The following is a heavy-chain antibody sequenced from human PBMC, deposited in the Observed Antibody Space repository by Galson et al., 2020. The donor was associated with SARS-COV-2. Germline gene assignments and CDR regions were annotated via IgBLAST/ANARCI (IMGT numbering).Heavy chain of an antibody. Sequence: GGSLRLSCAASGFTFSIYTMNWVRQAPGKGLEWVSSMSGNGDNTYYADSVKGRFTISRDNSNNALYLQMNSLRAGDTAVYYCAKGQGGQWGQGTLVTVSS. D-gene: IGHD2-15*01. CDR1: GFTFSIYT. CDR3: AKGQGGQ. CDR2: MSGNGDNT. V-gene: IGHV3-23*01. J-gene: IGHJ4*02.